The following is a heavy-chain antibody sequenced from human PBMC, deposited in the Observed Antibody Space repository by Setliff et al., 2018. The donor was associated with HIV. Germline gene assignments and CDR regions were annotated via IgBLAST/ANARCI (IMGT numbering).Heavy chain of an antibody. CDR1: GGSITSGGDS. V-gene: IGHV4-31*03. CDR2: ISYSGIT. CDR3: ARDEGVVAATETYYYNGLDV. J-gene: IGHJ6*02. Sequence: PSETLSLTCTVSGGSITSGGDSWSWIRQHPGKGLKWIGFISYSGITYYDPSLKSRLTMSVDTSNNQFSLKLSSATAADTAVYYCARDEGVVAATETYYYNGLDVWGQGTTVTVSS. D-gene: IGHD2-15*01.